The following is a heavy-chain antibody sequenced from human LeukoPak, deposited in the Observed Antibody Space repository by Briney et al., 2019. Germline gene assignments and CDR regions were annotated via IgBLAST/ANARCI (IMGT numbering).Heavy chain of an antibody. Sequence: GGSLRLSCAASGFTSSSYAMSWVRQAPGKGLEWVSVISGGGGSTYYADSVKGRFTISRDNSKHTLYLQMNSLRPEDTAVYYCAKDPQWDYVWGSYRFTPDAFDIWGQGTMVTVSS. CDR1: GFTSSSYA. V-gene: IGHV3-23*01. J-gene: IGHJ3*02. D-gene: IGHD3-16*02. CDR3: AKDPQWDYVWGSYRFTPDAFDI. CDR2: ISGGGGST.